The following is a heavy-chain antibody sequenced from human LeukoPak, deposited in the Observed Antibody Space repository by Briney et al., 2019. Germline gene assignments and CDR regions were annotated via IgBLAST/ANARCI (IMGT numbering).Heavy chain of an antibody. CDR3: ARGDDYVWGSYRPGPFDY. CDR2: ISSSSSTI. CDR1: GFTFSSYG. V-gene: IGHV3-48*01. Sequence: GGSLRLSCAASGFTFSSYGMNWVRQAPGKGLEWVSYISSSSSTIYYADSVKGRFTISRDNAKNSLYLQMNSLRAEDTAVYYCARGDDYVWGSYRPGPFDYWGQGTLVTVSS. D-gene: IGHD3-16*02. J-gene: IGHJ4*02.